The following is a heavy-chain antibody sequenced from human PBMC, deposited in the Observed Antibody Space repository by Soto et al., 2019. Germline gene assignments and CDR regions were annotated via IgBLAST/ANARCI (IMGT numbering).Heavy chain of an antibody. CDR2: INPNSGGT. V-gene: IGHV1-2*04. Sequence: ASVKVSCKASGYTFTGYYMHWVRQAPGQGLEWMGWINPNSGGTNYAQKFQGWVTMTRDTSISTAYMELSRLRSDDTAVYYCARSWMNYYDSSGYYYAFWFDPWGQGTLVTVSS. J-gene: IGHJ5*02. D-gene: IGHD3-22*01. CDR1: GYTFTGYY. CDR3: ARSWMNYYDSSGYYYAFWFDP.